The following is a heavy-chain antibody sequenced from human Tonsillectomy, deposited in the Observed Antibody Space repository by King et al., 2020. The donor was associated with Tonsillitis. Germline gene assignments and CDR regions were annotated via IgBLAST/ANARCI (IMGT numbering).Heavy chain of an antibody. CDR1: GGSIRSSSYY. CDR2: MYYSGST. D-gene: IGHD6-6*01. Sequence: QLQESGPGLVKPSETLSLTCTVSGGSIRSSSYYWGWIRQPPGKGLEWIATMYYSGSTYYNPSLESRVTISVDPSKNQFSLKLTFVTAADTAVYYCAGLEHSDSSSPEYYVDFWGQGTLVTVSS. V-gene: IGHV4-39*01. CDR3: AGLEHSDSSSPEYYVDF. J-gene: IGHJ4*02.